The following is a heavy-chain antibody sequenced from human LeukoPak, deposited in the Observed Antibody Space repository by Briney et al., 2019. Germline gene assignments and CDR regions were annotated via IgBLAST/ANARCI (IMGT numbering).Heavy chain of an antibody. CDR1: GFTFSSYA. V-gene: IGHV3-23*01. Sequence: QTGGSLRLSCAASGFTFSSYAMCWVRQAPGKGLEWVSSISGSGINTYYADSVKGRFTISRDNSKNTLYLQMNSLRAEDTAVYYCAKNWHHYYDSSGYRTENDYWGQGTLVTVSS. CDR3: AKNWHHYYDSSGYRTENDY. D-gene: IGHD3-22*01. J-gene: IGHJ4*02. CDR2: ISGSGINT.